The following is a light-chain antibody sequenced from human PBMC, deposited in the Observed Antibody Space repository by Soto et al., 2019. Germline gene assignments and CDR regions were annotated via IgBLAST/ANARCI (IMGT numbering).Light chain of an antibody. CDR2: DAS. V-gene: IGKV3-11*01. Sequence: EIVLTQSPATLSLSPGESATLSCRATRSVSSYLAWYQQKPGQAPRLLIYDASSRPTDIPARFSGSGSGTDFTLTISSLEPEDFAVYYCQQRSDWPPSLTFGGGTKVEIK. CDR3: QQRSDWPPSLT. CDR1: RSVSSY. J-gene: IGKJ4*01.